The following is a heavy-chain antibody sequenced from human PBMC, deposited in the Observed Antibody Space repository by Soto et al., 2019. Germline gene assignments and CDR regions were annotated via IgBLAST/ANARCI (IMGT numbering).Heavy chain of an antibody. J-gene: IGHJ6*02. CDR3: AKANDNYDLWSGRNYYYYGMDV. Sequence: GGSLRLSCAASGFTFSSYAMSWVRQAPGKGLEWVSAISGSGGSTYYADSVKGRFTISRDNSKDTLYLQMNSLRAEDTAVYYCAKANDNYDLWSGRNYYYYGMDVWGQGTTVTVSS. CDR2: ISGSGGST. V-gene: IGHV3-23*01. D-gene: IGHD3-3*01. CDR1: GFTFSSYA.